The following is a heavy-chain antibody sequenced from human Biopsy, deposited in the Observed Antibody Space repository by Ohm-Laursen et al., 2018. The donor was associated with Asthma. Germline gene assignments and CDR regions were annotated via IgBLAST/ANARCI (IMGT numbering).Heavy chain of an antibody. CDR1: SGSGGYMRSGNYY. V-gene: IGHV4-39*01. CDR3: VRGSSSWHHGPFHYYYGLDV. Sequence: SETLSLTWSLSSGSGGYMRSGNYYWGWIRQPPGKGLEWIGSIYYSGTTYYNPSLESRVTVSADTSKNQFSLKLTPVTAADTAVYYCVRGSSSWHHGPFHYYYGLDVWGQGTTATVSS. D-gene: IGHD6-13*01. J-gene: IGHJ6*02. CDR2: IYYSGTT.